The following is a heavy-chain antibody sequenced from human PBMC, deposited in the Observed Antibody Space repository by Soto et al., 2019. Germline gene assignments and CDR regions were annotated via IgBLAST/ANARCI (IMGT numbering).Heavy chain of an antibody. CDR1: GGSITSGDDY. D-gene: IGHD4-4*01. CDR2: IHYSGST. Sequence: PSETLSLTCTVSGGSITSGDDYWSWIRQPPWKGLEWIAYIHYSGSTYYNPSLKSRVTISVDTSKNQFSLKLSSVTAADTAVYYCARGGYTVTTRYYYGMDVWGQGTTVT. CDR3: ARGGYTVTTRYYYGMDV. J-gene: IGHJ6*02. V-gene: IGHV4-30-4*01.